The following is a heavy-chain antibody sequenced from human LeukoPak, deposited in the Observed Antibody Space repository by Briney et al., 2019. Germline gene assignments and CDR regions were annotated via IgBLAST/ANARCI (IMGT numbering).Heavy chain of an antibody. CDR1: GYTFTSYG. V-gene: IGHV1-18*01. J-gene: IGHJ4*02. CDR2: ISAYNGNT. CDR3: ARDGPVDTATPIDY. D-gene: IGHD5-18*01. Sequence: ASVTVSCKASGYTFTSYGISWVRQAPGQGLEWMGWISAYNGNTNYAQKLQGRVTMTTDTSTSTAYMELRSLRSDDTAVYYCARDGPVDTATPIDYWGQGTLVTVSS.